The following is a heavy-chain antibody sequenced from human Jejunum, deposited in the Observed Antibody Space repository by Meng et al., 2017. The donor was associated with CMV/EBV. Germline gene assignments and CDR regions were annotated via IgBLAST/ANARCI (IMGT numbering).Heavy chain of an antibody. CDR1: GASISSGGYY. J-gene: IGHJ5*02. V-gene: IGHV4-31*03. D-gene: IGHD3-10*01. CDR2: IHDSGST. CDR3: ARASYGSGSPLGESWFDP. Sequence: VHLQGSGPCLVKPSQTLSLTCTVSGASISSGGYYWSWIRQHPGKGLGWIGYIHDSGSTYYNPSLKSRVTISADTSKNQFSLKLSSVTAADTAVYYCARASYGSGSPLGESWFDPWGQGTLVTVSS.